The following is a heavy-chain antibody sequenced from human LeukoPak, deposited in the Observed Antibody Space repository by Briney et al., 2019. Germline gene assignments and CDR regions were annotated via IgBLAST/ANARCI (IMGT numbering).Heavy chain of an antibody. Sequence: PSETLSLTCTVSDDSISSRTFYWGWIRQPPGRGLEWIGSFKSGDTTYYMSSLKSRVTLFVDMSRKQFSLELTSVTAADTAVYYCARQRAWFGEWAFDNWGQGTLVTVSS. D-gene: IGHD3-10*01. CDR3: ARQRAWFGEWAFDN. J-gene: IGHJ4*02. V-gene: IGHV4-39*01. CDR1: DDSISSRTFY. CDR2: FKSGDTT.